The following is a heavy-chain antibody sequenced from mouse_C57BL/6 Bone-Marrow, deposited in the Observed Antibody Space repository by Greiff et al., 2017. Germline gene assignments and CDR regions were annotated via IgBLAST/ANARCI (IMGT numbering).Heavy chain of an antibody. CDR1: GYTFTDYN. D-gene: IGHD2-3*01. V-gene: IGHV1-18*01. J-gene: IGHJ4*01. Sequence: VQLQQSGPDLVKPGASVKIPCKASGYTFTDYNMDWVKQSHGKSLEWIGDINPNNGGTFYTQKLKGKATLTVDKSPSPAYMELRSLTSEDTAVYYCASYLMGRDAMDYWGQGTSVTVSS. CDR3: ASYLMGRDAMDY. CDR2: INPNNGGT.